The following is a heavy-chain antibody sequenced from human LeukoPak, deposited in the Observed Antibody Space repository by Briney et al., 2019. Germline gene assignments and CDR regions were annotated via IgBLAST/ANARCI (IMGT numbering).Heavy chain of an antibody. CDR2: ISSSSTII. D-gene: IGHD3-16*01. V-gene: IGHV3-48*03. CDR3: GASRQYVGAFDI. Sequence: GGSLRLSCAAAGFTFSSYELYWVRQAPGKGLEWISYISSSSTIIKYADSVRGRFTISRDDARESLYLQMSSMRADDTAIYYCGASRQYVGAFDIWGQGTLVTVSS. J-gene: IGHJ3*02. CDR1: GFTFSSYE.